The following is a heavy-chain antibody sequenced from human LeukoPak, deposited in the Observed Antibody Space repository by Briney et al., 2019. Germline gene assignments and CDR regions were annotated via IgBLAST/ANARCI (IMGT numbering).Heavy chain of an antibody. Sequence: SETLSLTCTVSGGSISSYYWSWIRQPPGKGLEWIGYIYFSGSTDYNPTLKSRVTISVDTSKNQFSLKLSSVTAADTAVYYCARSEYSSSSGHFDYWGQGTLVTVSS. D-gene: IGHD6-6*01. CDR3: ARSEYSSSSGHFDY. V-gene: IGHV4-59*08. J-gene: IGHJ4*02. CDR1: GGSISSYY. CDR2: IYFSGST.